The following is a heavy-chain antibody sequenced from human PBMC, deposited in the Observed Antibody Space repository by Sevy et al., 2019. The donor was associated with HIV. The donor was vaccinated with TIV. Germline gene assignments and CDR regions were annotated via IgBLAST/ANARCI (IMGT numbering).Heavy chain of an antibody. Sequence: GGSLRLSCEASGFTVSGNYMAWVRLAPGKGLEWVSLIDSGGSTYYADSVKGRFTISRDNAKNTIYLQMNPLRAEDTAVYFCARDRYYDASGYYYYNYGMDVWGQGTTVTVS. CDR2: IDSGGST. D-gene: IGHD3-22*01. CDR1: GFTVSGNY. CDR3: ARDRYYDASGYYYYNYGMDV. J-gene: IGHJ6*02. V-gene: IGHV3-66*01.